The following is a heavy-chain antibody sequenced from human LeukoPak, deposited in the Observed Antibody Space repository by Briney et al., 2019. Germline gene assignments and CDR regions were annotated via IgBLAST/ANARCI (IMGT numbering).Heavy chain of an antibody. CDR2: INHSGST. V-gene: IGHV4-34*01. D-gene: IGHD2-21*02. J-gene: IGHJ4*02. CDR1: GGSFSGYY. Sequence: SETLSLTCAVYGGSFSGYYRSWIRQPPGKGLEWIGEINHSGSTNYNPSLKSRVTISVDTSKNQFSLKLSSVTAADTAVYYCARGRTANFDYWGQGTLVTVSS. CDR3: ARGRTANFDY.